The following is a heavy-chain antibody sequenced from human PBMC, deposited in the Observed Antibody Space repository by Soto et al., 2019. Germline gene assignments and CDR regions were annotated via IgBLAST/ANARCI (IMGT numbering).Heavy chain of an antibody. CDR2: IYYSGST. Sequence: SETLSLTCTVSGGSISSGDYYWSWIRQPPGKGLEWIGYIYYSGSTYYNPSLKSRVTISVDTSKNQFSLKLSSVTAADTAVYYCARDLTTENWFDPWGQGTLVTVSS. D-gene: IGHD4-17*01. V-gene: IGHV4-30-4*01. J-gene: IGHJ5*02. CDR3: ARDLTTENWFDP. CDR1: GGSISSGDYY.